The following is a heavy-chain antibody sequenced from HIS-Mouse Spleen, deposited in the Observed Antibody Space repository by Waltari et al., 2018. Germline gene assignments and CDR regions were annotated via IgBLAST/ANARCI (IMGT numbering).Heavy chain of an antibody. J-gene: IGHJ4*02. CDR3: ARGRSPATVTIGYYFDY. CDR1: GGSFSGYY. Sequence: QVQLQQWGAGLLKPSETLSLTCAVYGGSFSGYYWSWIRQPPGKGLGWIGEINPSGSTNYNPSLTSRVTKSVDTSKNQFALKLSSVTAADTAVYYCARGRSPATVTIGYYFDYWGQGTLVTVSS. D-gene: IGHD4-17*01. V-gene: IGHV4-34*01. CDR2: INPSGST.